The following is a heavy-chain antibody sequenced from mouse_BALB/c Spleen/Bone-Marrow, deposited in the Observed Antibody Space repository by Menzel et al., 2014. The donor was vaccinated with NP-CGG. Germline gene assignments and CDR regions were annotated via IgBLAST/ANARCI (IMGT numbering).Heavy chain of an antibody. Sequence: EVKLMESGGGLVQPGGSLKLSCAASGFTFSSYGMSWVRQTPDKRLELVASINSNGGSTYYPDSVKGRFTISRDNAKNTLSLQMSSLKSEDTAMYYCARGNYGNYVDYFDYWGQGTTPTVSS. CDR1: GFTFSSYG. CDR2: INSNGGST. CDR3: ARGNYGNYVDYFDY. V-gene: IGHV5-6-3*01. D-gene: IGHD2-1*01. J-gene: IGHJ2*01.